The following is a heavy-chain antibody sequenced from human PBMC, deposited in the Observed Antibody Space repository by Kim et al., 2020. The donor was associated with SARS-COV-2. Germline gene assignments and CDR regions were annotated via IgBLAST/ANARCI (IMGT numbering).Heavy chain of an antibody. J-gene: IGHJ4*02. V-gene: IGHV4-39*07. CDR1: GGSISSSSYY. Sequence: SETLSLTCTVSGGSISSSSYYWGWIRQPPGKGLEWIGSIYYSGSTYYNPSLKSRVTISVDTSKNQFSLKLSSVTAADTAVYYCARDCLLSYTSYFDYWAREPWSPSPQ. CDR2: IYYSGST. CDR3: ARDCLLSYTSYFDY. D-gene: IGHD2-15*01.